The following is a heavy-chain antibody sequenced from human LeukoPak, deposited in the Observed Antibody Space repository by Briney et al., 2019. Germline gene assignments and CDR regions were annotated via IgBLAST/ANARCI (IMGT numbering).Heavy chain of an antibody. Sequence: SETLSLTCAVSGVSFNDYYWSWVRQTPGKGLEWIGEINHSGCTNDSPSLKSRVTLSIDTSRKQFSLNLRSVTVADTGIYYCTRMTAGHDYWGQGTLVTVSS. CDR3: TRMTAGHDY. CDR1: GVSFNDYY. D-gene: IGHD2-21*02. V-gene: IGHV4-34*01. CDR2: INHSGCT. J-gene: IGHJ4*02.